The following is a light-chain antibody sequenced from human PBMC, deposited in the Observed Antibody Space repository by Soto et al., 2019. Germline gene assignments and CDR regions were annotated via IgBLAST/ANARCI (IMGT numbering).Light chain of an antibody. J-gene: IGKJ4*01. V-gene: IGKV1-9*01. CDR3: QQLNSYLPLT. Sequence: DIQLTQSPSFLSASVGDRVTITCRASQGISSYLAWYQQKPGQAPKLLIYAASTWQSGVPSRFSGSGSGTEFTLTISSRQPEDFATYYCQQLNSYLPLTFGGGTKVEIK. CDR1: QGISSY. CDR2: AAS.